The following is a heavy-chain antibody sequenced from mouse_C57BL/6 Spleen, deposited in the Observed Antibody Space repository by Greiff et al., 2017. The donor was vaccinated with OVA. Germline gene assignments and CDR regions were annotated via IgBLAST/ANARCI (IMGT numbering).Heavy chain of an antibody. CDR1: GYTFTSYW. CDR2: IYPGSGST. V-gene: IGHV1-55*01. Sequence: VQLQQPGAELVKPGASVKMSCKASGYTFTSYWITWVKQRPGQGLEWIGDIYPGSGSTNYNEKFKSKATLTVDTSSSTAYMQLSSLTSEDSAVYYCARSLYYYGSPFAYWGQGTLVTVSA. CDR3: ARSLYYYGSPFAY. J-gene: IGHJ3*01. D-gene: IGHD1-1*01.